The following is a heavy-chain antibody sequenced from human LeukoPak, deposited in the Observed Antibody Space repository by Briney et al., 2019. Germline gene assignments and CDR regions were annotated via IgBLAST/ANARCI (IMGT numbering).Heavy chain of an antibody. Sequence: PGGSLRLSCAASGFTFGSYSMNWVRQAPGKGLEWVSSISSSSSYIYYADSVKGRFTISRDNAKNSLYLQMNSLRTEDTAVYYCARGTDFDAFDIWGQGTMVTVSS. CDR2: ISSSSSYI. J-gene: IGHJ3*02. D-gene: IGHD3/OR15-3a*01. CDR1: GFTFGSYS. CDR3: ARGTDFDAFDI. V-gene: IGHV3-21*01.